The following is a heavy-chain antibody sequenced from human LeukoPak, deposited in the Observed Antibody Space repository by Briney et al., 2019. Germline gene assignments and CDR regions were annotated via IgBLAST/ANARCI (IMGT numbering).Heavy chain of an antibody. Sequence: ASVKVSCKASGYTFTSYGISWVRQAPGQGLEWMGWISAYSGNTNYAQKLQGRVTMTTDTSTSTAYMELRSLRSDDTAVYYCAREIYDSSGYTTFDYWGQGTLVTVSS. CDR3: AREIYDSSGYTTFDY. J-gene: IGHJ4*02. CDR1: GYTFTSYG. D-gene: IGHD3-22*01. CDR2: ISAYSGNT. V-gene: IGHV1-18*01.